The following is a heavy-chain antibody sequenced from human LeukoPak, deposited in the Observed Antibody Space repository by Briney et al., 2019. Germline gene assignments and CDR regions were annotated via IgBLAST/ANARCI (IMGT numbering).Heavy chain of an antibody. D-gene: IGHD4-23*01. CDR3: ARVDYGGNSGLDWYFDL. Sequence: SETLSLTCTVSGGSISSYYWSWIRQPPGKGLEWIGYIYYSGSTNYNPSLKSRVTISVDTSKNQFSLKLSSVTAADTAVYYCARVDYGGNSGLDWYFDLWGRGTLVTVSS. CDR2: IYYSGST. V-gene: IGHV4-59*01. CDR1: GGSISSYY. J-gene: IGHJ2*01.